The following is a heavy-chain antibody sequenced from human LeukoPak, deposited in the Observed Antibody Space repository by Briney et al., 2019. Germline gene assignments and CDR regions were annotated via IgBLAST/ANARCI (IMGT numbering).Heavy chain of an antibody. CDR1: GFTFSNYG. CDR3: AIDPNWGTHS. J-gene: IGHJ4*02. Sequence: GGSLRLSCAASGFTFSNYGMHWVRQAPGKGLEWVAIIWYDGTNKYYADSVKGRFTISRDNFKNALYLQMNSLRVEDTAVYYCAIDPNWGTHSWGQGVLVTVSS. D-gene: IGHD7-27*01. CDR2: IWYDGTNK. V-gene: IGHV3-33*01.